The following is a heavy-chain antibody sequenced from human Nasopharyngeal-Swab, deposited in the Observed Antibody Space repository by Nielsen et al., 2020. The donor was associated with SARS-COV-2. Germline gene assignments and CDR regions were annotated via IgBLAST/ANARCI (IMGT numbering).Heavy chain of an antibody. Sequence: WIRQPPGKGLEWVANIKQDGSAKWYVDSVKGRFTTSRDNAKNSLYLQMDSLRAEDTAVYYCVRSIDYWGQGTLVTVSS. V-gene: IGHV3-7*03. J-gene: IGHJ4*02. CDR2: IKQDGSAK. CDR3: VRSIDY.